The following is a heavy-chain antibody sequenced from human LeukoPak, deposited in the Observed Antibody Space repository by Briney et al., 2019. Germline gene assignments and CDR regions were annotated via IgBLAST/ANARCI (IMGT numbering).Heavy chain of an antibody. V-gene: IGHV1-18*01. CDR3: ARVYGSGSFDAFDI. Sequence: ASVKVSCKASGYTFTSYGISWVRQAPGQGLEWMGWISAYNGNTNYAQKLQGRVTMTTDASTSTAYMELRGLRSDDTAVYYCARVYGSGSFDAFDIWGQGTMVTVSS. CDR1: GYTFTSYG. D-gene: IGHD3-10*01. CDR2: ISAYNGNT. J-gene: IGHJ3*02.